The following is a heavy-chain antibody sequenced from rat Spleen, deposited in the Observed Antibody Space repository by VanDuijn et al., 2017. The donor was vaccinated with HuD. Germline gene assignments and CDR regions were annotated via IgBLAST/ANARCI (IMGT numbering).Heavy chain of an antibody. CDR1: GFSFSDYN. Sequence: EVQLVESGGGLVQPGGSLILSCAASGFSFSDYNMAWVRQAPKKGLEWVASISTGGGNTYYRDSVRGRFTISRDNAKSTLFLQMNSLKSEDTATYYCTRGGFYRYWGQGVMVTVSS. D-gene: IGHD1-3*01. V-gene: IGHV5S23*01. CDR2: ISTGGGNT. J-gene: IGHJ2*01. CDR3: TRGGFYRY.